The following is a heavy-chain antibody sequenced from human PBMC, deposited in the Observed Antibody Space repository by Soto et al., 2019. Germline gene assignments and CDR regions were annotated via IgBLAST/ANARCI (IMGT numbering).Heavy chain of an antibody. D-gene: IGHD6-13*01. CDR1: GFTFSNYW. J-gene: IGHJ4*02. V-gene: IGHV3-74*01. Sequence: EVQLVESGGGLVQPGGSLRLSCAASGFTFSNYWMHWVRQAPGKGLVWVSRINFDESTTTYADSVQGRFTISRDNAKNTLYLQLNSLRAEDTAIYYCVTGGRTAGHFYHFDDWGQGALVTVSS. CDR2: INFDESTT. CDR3: VTGGRTAGHFYHFDD.